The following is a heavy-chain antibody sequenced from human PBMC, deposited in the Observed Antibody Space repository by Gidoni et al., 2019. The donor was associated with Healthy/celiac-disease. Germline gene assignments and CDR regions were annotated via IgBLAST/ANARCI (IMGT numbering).Heavy chain of an antibody. CDR2: ISGSGGST. Sequence: EVQLLESGGGLVQPGGSLRLSCAASGSPFSSYAMSWVRQAPGKGLEWVSAISGSGGSTYYADSVKGRFTISRDNSKNTLYLQMNSLRAEDTAVYYCAKELGGLGAFDIWGQGTMVTVSS. D-gene: IGHD3-10*01. J-gene: IGHJ3*02. CDR3: AKELGGLGAFDI. V-gene: IGHV3-23*01. CDR1: GSPFSSYA.